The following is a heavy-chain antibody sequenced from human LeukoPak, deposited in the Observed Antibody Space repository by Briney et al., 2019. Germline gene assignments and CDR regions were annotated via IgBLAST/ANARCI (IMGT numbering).Heavy chain of an antibody. CDR2: IYSGGAA. Sequence: GGSLTLSCAASGFPVSSTHMGWVRQAPGKGLEWVSVIYSGGAAYYPDSVKGRFTISRDLSKNTLYLQMNDLRAEDTAVYYCARVAVAYFDYWGQGTLVTVSS. CDR3: ARVAVAYFDY. J-gene: IGHJ4*02. V-gene: IGHV3-66*01. CDR1: GFPVSSTH. D-gene: IGHD6-19*01.